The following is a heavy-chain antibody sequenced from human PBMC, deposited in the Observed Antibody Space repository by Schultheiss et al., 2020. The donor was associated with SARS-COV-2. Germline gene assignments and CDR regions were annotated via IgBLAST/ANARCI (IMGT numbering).Heavy chain of an antibody. J-gene: IGHJ6*03. CDR3: ATGSSTSFHYMDV. Sequence: SVKVSCKASGYTFTGYYMHWVRQAPGQGLEWMGGIIPIFGTANYAQKFQGRVTITADESTSTAYMELSSLRSEDTAVYYCATGSSTSFHYMDVWGKGTTVTVSS. V-gene: IGHV1-69*13. CDR1: GYTFTGYY. CDR2: IIPIFGTA. D-gene: IGHD2-2*01.